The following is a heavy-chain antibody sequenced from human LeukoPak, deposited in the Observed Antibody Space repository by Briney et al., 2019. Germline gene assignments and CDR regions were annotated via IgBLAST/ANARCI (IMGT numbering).Heavy chain of an antibody. CDR3: AKDKYSGYDLIDY. V-gene: IGHV3-30*18. CDR2: ISYDGSNE. D-gene: IGHD5-12*01. Sequence: GRSLRLSCAASGFTFSRYGMHWARQAPGKGLEWVTVISYDGSNEYYADSVKGRFTISRDNSKNALYLHMNSLRAEDTAVYYCAKDKYSGYDLIDYWGQGTLVTVSS. CDR1: GFTFSRYG. J-gene: IGHJ4*02.